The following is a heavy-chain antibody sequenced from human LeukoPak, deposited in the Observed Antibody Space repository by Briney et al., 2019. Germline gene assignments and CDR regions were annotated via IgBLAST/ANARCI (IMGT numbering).Heavy chain of an antibody. V-gene: IGHV1-8*01. D-gene: IGHD3-22*01. Sequence: GASVKVSCKASGYTFTSYDINWVRQATGQGLEWMGWMNPNSGNTGYAQKFQGRVTMTRNTSISTAYMELSSLRSEDTAVYYCASEIMIVAIRSTVDYWGQGTLVTVSS. J-gene: IGHJ4*02. CDR3: ASEIMIVAIRSTVDY. CDR1: GYTFTSYD. CDR2: MNPNSGNT.